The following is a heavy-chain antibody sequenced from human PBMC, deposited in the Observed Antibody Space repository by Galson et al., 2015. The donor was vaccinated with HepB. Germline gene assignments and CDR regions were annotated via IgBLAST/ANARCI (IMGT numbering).Heavy chain of an antibody. J-gene: IGHJ2*01. CDR3: ATDTLRHVVAHWYFDL. CDR1: GYTLTELS. D-gene: IGHD2-15*01. V-gene: IGHV1-24*01. CDR2: FDPEDGET. Sequence: SVKVSCKVSGYTLTELSMLWVRQAPGKGLEWMGGFDPEDGETIYAQKFQGRVTMTEDTSTDTAYMELSSLRSEDTAVYYCATDTLRHVVAHWYFDLWGRGTLVTVSS.